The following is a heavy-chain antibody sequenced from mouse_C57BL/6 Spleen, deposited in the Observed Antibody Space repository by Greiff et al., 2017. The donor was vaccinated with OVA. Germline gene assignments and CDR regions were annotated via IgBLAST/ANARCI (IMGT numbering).Heavy chain of an antibody. D-gene: IGHD1-1*01. J-gene: IGHJ4*01. Sequence: VQLQQSGPGMVKPSQSLSLTCTVTGYSITSGYDWHWIRHFPGNKLEWMGYISYSGSTNYNPSLKSRISITHDTSKNHFFLKLNSVTTEDTATYYCATGSSYYAMDYWGQGTSVTVSS. CDR3: ATGSSYYAMDY. CDR1: GYSITSGYD. CDR2: ISYSGST. V-gene: IGHV3-1*01.